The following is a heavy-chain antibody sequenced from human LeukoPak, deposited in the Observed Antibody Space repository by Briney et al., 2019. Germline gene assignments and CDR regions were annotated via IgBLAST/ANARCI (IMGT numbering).Heavy chain of an antibody. CDR1: GFTFSSYA. CDR2: ISGSGGST. CDR3: AKGYYYDSSGYYFQH. J-gene: IGHJ1*01. Sequence: GGSLRLSCAASGFTFSSYAMSWVRQAPGKGLEWVSAISGSGGSTYYADSVKGRFTISRDNSKNTLYLQMNSLRAEDTAVYYCAKGYYYDSSGYYFQHWGQGTLVTVSS. D-gene: IGHD3-22*01. V-gene: IGHV3-23*01.